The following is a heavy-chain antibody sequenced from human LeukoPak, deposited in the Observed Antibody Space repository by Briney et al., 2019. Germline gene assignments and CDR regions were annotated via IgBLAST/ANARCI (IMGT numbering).Heavy chain of an antibody. CDR2: IYDYAST. J-gene: IGHJ2*01. V-gene: IGHV4-59*08. CDR3: ARHSMRQRVSIYWYFDL. Sequence: PSETLSLTCTVSDGSISPYYWSWIRQSPGKGLEWIGYIYDYASTSYNPSLHSRVSISMDTSKNQISLQLTSVTAADTAIYFCARHSMRQRVSIYWYFDLWGRGILVSVSS. CDR1: DGSISPYY. D-gene: IGHD6-6*01.